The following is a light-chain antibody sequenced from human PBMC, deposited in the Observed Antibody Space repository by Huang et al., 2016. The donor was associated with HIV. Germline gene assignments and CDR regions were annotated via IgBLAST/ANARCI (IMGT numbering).Light chain of an antibody. J-gene: IGKJ1*01. CDR1: QSLDLTDGNTY. Sequence: VLTQSPLSLPVTLGQPASISCRASQSLDLTDGNTYLNWFHQRPGQSPRRLIYKVSSRDSGVPDRFSGSGSATDFTLSISSVEAEDVGIYYCMQGTHWPWTFGQGTKVEIK. V-gene: IGKV2-30*01. CDR2: KVS. CDR3: MQGTHWPWT.